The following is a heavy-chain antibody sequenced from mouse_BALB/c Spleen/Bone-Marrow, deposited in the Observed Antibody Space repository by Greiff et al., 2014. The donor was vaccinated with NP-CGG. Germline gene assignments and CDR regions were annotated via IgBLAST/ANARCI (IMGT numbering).Heavy chain of an antibody. CDR2: IWAGGST. CDR3: ARHYGSNYGVWYFDV. CDR1: GFSLTTYG. V-gene: IGHV2-9*02. J-gene: IGHJ1*01. D-gene: IGHD1-1*01. Sequence: QVQLQQSGPGLVAPSQSLSFTRTVSGFSLTTYGVHWVRQPPGKGLEWLGVIWAGGSTNYNSALMSRLSISKDNSKSQVFLKMNSLQTDDTAMYYCARHYGSNYGVWYFDVWGAGTTVTVSS.